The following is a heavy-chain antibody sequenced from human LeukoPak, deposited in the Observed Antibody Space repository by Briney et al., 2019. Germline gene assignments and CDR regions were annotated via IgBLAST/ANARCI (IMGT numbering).Heavy chain of an antibody. CDR1: GFTFSNYG. CDR2: ITGSGTT. J-gene: IGHJ4*02. CDR3: AREGYYVKMDY. D-gene: IGHD5-24*01. V-gene: IGHV3-23*01. Sequence: GGSLRLSCAASGFTFSNYGMNWVRQAPGKGLEWVSGITGSGTTYYADSVKGRFTISRDNSKNTLYLQMNSLGAEDTAVYYCAREGYYVKMDYWGQGTLVTVSS.